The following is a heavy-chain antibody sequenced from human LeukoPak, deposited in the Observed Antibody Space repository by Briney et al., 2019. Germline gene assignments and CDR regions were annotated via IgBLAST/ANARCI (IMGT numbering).Heavy chain of an antibody. J-gene: IGHJ4*02. CDR2: IYPSDSET. CDR3: ARIRDGYNYWDY. Sequence: GESLKISCKGSGYRFANYWIGWVRQMPGKGLEWMGIIYPSDSETRYSPSFQGLITISADKSSSTAYLQWSSLKASDTAMYYCARIRDGYNYWDYWGQGTLVTVSS. D-gene: IGHD5-24*01. CDR1: GYRFANYW. V-gene: IGHV5-51*01.